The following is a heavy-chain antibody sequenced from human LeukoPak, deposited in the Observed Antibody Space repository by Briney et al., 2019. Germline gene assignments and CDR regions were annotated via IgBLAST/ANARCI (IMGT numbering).Heavy chain of an antibody. CDR3: ARTDY. J-gene: IGHJ4*02. V-gene: IGHV1-2*02. Sequence: ASVKVSCKASGYTFTGYYMHWVRQAPGQGLEWMGWINPNSADTKYAQKFQGRVTMTRDTSISTAYMELSRLRSDDTAVYYCARTDYWGQGTLVTVSS. CDR1: GYTFTGYY. CDR2: INPNSADT.